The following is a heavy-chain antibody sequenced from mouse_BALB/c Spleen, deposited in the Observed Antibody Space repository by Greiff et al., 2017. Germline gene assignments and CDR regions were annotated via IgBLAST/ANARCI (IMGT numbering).Heavy chain of an antibody. CDR1: GFNIKDYY. CDR2: IDPENGDT. J-gene: IGHJ4*01. Sequence: VQLQQSGAELVRSGASVKLSCTASGFNIKDYYMHWVKQRPEQGLEWIGWIDPENGDTEYAPKFQGKATMTADTSSNTAYLQLSSLTSEDTAVEYCNAYRYEGDYYAMDYWGQGTSVTVSS. V-gene: IGHV14-4*02. CDR3: NAYRYEGDYYAMDY. D-gene: IGHD2-14*01.